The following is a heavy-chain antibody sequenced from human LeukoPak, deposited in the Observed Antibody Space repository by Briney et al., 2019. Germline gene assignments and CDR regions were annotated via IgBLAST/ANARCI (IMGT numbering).Heavy chain of an antibody. V-gene: IGHV4-30-4*08. Sequence: PSETLSLTCTVSGGSISSDDYYWSWIHQPPGKGLEWIGFIYYSGSTYYKPSLKSRVTISMDTSKNQFSLRLSSVTAADTAVYYCARCPPPGWFDPWGQGTLVTVSS. CDR2: IYYSGST. CDR3: ARCPPPGWFDP. J-gene: IGHJ5*02. CDR1: GGSISSDDYY. D-gene: IGHD5/OR15-5a*01.